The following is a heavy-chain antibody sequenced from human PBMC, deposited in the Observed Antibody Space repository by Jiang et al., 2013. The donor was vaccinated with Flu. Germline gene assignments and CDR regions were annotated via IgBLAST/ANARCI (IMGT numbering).Heavy chain of an antibody. J-gene: IGHJ5*02. CDR2: INAGNGNT. V-gene: IGHV1-3*01. D-gene: IGHD4-23*01. CDR3: ARDYGGNHNWFDP. CDR1: GYTFTSYA. Sequence: GAEVKKPGASVKVSCKASGYTFTSYAMHWVRQAPGQRLEWMGWINAGNGNTKYSQKFQGRVTITRDTSASTAYMELSSLRSEDTAVYYCARDYGGNHNWFDPWGQGTLVTVSS.